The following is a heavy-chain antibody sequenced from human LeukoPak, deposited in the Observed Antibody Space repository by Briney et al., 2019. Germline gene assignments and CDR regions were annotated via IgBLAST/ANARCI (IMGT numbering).Heavy chain of an antibody. D-gene: IGHD2-2*01. CDR2: FDPEDGET. CDR1: GYTLTELS. CDR3: AREYQSGDCSSTSCYLSHAFDI. J-gene: IGHJ3*02. V-gene: IGHV1-24*01. Sequence: GASVKVSCKVSGYTLTELSMHWVRQAPGKGHEWMGGFDPEDGETIYAQKFQGRVTMTTDTSTSTAYMELRSLRSDDTAVYYCAREYQSGDCSSTSCYLSHAFDIWGQGTMVTVSS.